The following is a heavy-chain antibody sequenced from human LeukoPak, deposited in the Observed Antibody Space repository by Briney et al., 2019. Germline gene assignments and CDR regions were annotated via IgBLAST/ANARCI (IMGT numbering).Heavy chain of an antibody. V-gene: IGHV1-69*05. J-gene: IGHJ4*02. D-gene: IGHD3-16*02. Sequence: SVKVSCKASGGTFSSYAISWVRQAPGQGLEWMGGIIPIFGTANYAQKFQGRVTITTDESTSTAYMELSRLRSDDTAVFYCARDHLRGESTGGYHFDYWGQGTLVTVSS. CDR3: ARDHLRGESTGGYHFDY. CDR1: GGTFSSYA. CDR2: IIPIFGTA.